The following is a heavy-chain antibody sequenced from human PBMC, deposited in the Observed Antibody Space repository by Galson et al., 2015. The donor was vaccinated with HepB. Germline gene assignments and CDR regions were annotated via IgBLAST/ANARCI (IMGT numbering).Heavy chain of an antibody. CDR3: ARESMPGPWGDY. J-gene: IGHJ4*02. CDR2: ISAKNGNT. D-gene: IGHD7-27*01. Sequence: SVKVSCKASGYTFSTYGISWVRQAPGQGLEWMGWISAKNGNTRHAQKLQDRVTMTTDTSTSTAYMELRSLRSDDTAMYYCARESMPGPWGDYWGQGTLVTVSS. CDR1: GYTFSTYG. V-gene: IGHV1-18*01.